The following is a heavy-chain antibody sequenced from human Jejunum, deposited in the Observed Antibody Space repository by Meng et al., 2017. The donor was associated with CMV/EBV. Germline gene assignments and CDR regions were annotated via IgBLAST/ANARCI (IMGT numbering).Heavy chain of an antibody. Sequence: QVQLLAWGESVVEPRVFLRLSCGAFGFTFSYYYMGWLRQGPGKGLEWVSYISIISSYTNYADSVKGRFTISRDNAKNSLYLQMNSLRAEDTAVYYCSRGGGWYYFDYWGQGTLVTVSS. CDR2: ISIISSYT. V-gene: IGHV3-11*03. CDR1: GFTFSYYY. CDR3: SRGGGWYYFDY. D-gene: IGHD6-19*01. J-gene: IGHJ4*02.